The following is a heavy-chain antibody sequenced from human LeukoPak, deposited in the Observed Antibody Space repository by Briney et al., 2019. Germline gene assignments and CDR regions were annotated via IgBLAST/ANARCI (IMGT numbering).Heavy chain of an antibody. J-gene: IGHJ4*02. CDR1: GFTFSSYE. CDR3: ARGRLTYYYDSSGYLY. Sequence: GGSLRLSCAASGFTFSSYEMNWVRQAPGKGLEWVSYISSRGSTIYYADSVKGRFTISRDNAKNSLYLQMNSLRAEDTAVYYCARGRLTYYYDSSGYLYWGQGTLVTVSS. V-gene: IGHV3-48*03. D-gene: IGHD3-22*01. CDR2: ISSRGSTI.